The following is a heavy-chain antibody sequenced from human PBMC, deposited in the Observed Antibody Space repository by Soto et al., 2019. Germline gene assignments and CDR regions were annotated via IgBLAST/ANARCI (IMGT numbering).Heavy chain of an antibody. CDR3: AREGSYSAYNFAHGIQLWSFDF. D-gene: IGHD5-12*01. J-gene: IGHJ4*02. CDR1: GGSINTFY. Sequence: QVRLQESGPGLLKPSETLSLTCTVSGGSINTFYWSWVRQPAGKGLEWIGRIFSSGSTSFNPSLESRVAMSVDTSKIHFSPNLSSVTAADMAVYYCAREGSYSAYNFAHGIQLWSFDFWGQGALVTVSS. V-gene: IGHV4-4*07. CDR2: IFSSGST.